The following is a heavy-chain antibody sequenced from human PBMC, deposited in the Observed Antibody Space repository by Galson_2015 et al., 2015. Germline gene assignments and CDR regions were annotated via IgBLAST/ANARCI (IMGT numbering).Heavy chain of an antibody. CDR1: GFPFSSYG. Sequence: LRLSCAASGFPFSSYGLHWVRQAPGPGLEWVAVISYDGSNKYYADSVKGRFTVSRDNSKNTLYLQMNSLRAEDTAVYYCAKVNARGYGGQGTLVTVSS. CDR2: ISYDGSNK. D-gene: IGHD3-10*01. V-gene: IGHV3-30*18. J-gene: IGHJ4*02. CDR3: AKVNARGY.